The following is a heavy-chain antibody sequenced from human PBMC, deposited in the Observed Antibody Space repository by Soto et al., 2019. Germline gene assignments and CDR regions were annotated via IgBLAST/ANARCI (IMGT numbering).Heavy chain of an antibody. D-gene: IGHD6-13*01. V-gene: IGHV3-7*01. CDR1: GFTFSSFW. J-gene: IGHJ4*02. Sequence: GGSLRLSCAASGFTFSSFWMTWVRQPPGKGLEWVANINQDESEKYYVDSVKGRFTISRDNAKNSLYLQMNSLRAEDTAVYYCARRPPQQLAPFDYWGQGTLVTVSS. CDR3: ARRPPQQLAPFDY. CDR2: INQDESEK.